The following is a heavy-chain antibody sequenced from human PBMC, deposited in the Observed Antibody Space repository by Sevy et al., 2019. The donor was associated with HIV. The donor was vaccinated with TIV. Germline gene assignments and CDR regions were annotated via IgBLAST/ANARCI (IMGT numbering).Heavy chain of an antibody. D-gene: IGHD1-26*01. CDR1: GVTFSSYG. CDR2: TSYDGSNK. Sequence: GGYLRLSCAASGVTFSSYGMHWVRQAPGKGLDWVAVTSYDGSNKYYADSVKGRFTISRDNSKNTAYLQMNSLRDEDTAVYYCAKPRRGGSYWTFDSWGQGILVTVSS. V-gene: IGHV3-30*18. J-gene: IGHJ4*02. CDR3: AKPRRGGSYWTFDS.